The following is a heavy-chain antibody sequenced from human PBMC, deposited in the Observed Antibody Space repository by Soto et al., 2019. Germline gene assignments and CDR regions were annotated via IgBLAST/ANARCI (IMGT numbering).Heavy chain of an antibody. CDR3: AHVSREGSAVDFGY. CDR2: VNPNNGDT. V-gene: IGHV1-8*01. CDR1: GYTFSNYD. J-gene: IGHJ4*02. D-gene: IGHD2-15*01. Sequence: QVQLVQSGAELKKPGASVKVSCKASGYTFSNYDMNWVRQATGQGPEWIGWVNPNNGDTGYAQKVQGGATVPTDIATPTGYMGLARLRSGDAAIYYCAHVSREGSAVDFGYWGQGTLVTVSS.